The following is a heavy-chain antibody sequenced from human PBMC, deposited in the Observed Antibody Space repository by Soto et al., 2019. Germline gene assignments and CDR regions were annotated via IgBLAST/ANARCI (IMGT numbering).Heavy chain of an antibody. CDR2: IIPIFGTA. CDR1: GGTFSTYA. Sequence: SVKVSCKASGGTFSTYAISWVRQAPGQGLEWVGGIIPIFGTANYAQKFQDRVTINADKSTSTAYLDLNSLRYEDTAVYYCATSRIVAYGPNSFDPWGQGTLVTVSS. D-gene: IGHD6-13*01. V-gene: IGHV1-69*06. J-gene: IGHJ5*02. CDR3: ATSRIVAYGPNSFDP.